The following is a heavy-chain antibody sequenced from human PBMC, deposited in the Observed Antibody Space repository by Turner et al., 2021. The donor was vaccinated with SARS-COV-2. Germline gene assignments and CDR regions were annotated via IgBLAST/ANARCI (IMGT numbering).Heavy chain of an antibody. V-gene: IGHV1-2*02. CDR2: NKPKGSGT. CDR1: GYTFSGYY. J-gene: IGHJ5*02. CDR3: AREPRGYDFWSGYPNWFDP. Sequence: QVQRVQAGAEVRMPGASVKGSCKAAGYTFSGYYMHWLRRAPGQGLEWMGLNKPKGSGTNDAKKFQGRVTMTSDTSISKAYMELSRLRSDDTAVDYCAREPRGYDFWSGYPNWFDPWGQGTLVTVSS. D-gene: IGHD3-3*01.